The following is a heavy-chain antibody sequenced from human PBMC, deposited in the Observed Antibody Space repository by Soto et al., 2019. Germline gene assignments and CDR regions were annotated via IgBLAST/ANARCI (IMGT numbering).Heavy chain of an antibody. D-gene: IGHD6-6*01. CDR3: ARRGGSSSGYYYYAMDV. CDR2: IYSNGDT. J-gene: IGHJ6*02. Sequence: SETLSLTCSVSSDSMNSGGYSWSWIRQHPGKGLELIGYIYSNGDTYYNPSLKSRVTISVDTSKNQFSLNLTSVTAADTAVYYCARRGGSSSGYYYYAMDVWGQGTTVTVSS. CDR1: SDSMNSGGYS. V-gene: IGHV4-31*03.